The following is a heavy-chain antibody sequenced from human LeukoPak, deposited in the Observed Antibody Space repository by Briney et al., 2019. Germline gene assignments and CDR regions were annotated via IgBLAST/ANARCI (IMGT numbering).Heavy chain of an antibody. V-gene: IGHV3-30*18. Sequence: QPGGSLRLSCAASGFTFSSYGMNWVRQAPGKGLEWVAVISYGGSNTYYADSVKGRFTISRDNSKNTLYLQMNSLRAEDTAVYYCAKPLYGSGGSCFDYWGQGTLVTVSS. J-gene: IGHJ4*02. CDR1: GFTFSSYG. D-gene: IGHD2-15*01. CDR3: AKPLYGSGGSCFDY. CDR2: ISYGGSNT.